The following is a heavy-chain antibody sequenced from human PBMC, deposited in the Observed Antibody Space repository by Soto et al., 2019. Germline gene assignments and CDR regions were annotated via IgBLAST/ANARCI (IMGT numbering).Heavy chain of an antibody. CDR3: AKDFVFLAAAPDAFDI. CDR2: ISGSGGST. V-gene: IGHV3-23*01. Sequence: GSLRLSCAASGFTFSSYAMSWVRQAPGKGLEWVSAISGSGGSTYYADSVKGRFAISRDNSKNTLYLQMNSLRAEDTAVYYCAKDFVFLAAAPDAFDIWGQGTMVTVSS. CDR1: GFTFSSYA. J-gene: IGHJ3*02. D-gene: IGHD6-13*01.